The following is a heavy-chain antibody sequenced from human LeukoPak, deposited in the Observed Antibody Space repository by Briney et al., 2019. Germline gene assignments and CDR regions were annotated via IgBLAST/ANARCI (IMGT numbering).Heavy chain of an antibody. CDR2: IKRKTDGGTT. J-gene: IGHJ3*02. CDR3: TTFDFAAFDI. V-gene: IGHV3-15*01. Sequence: GGSLRLSCAASGFTVNNAWMSWVRQAPGKGLEWVGRIKRKTDGGTTDYAEPVKGRFTISRDDSKNTLYLQMNSLKSEDTAVYYCTTFDFAAFDIWGQGTMVTVSS. D-gene: IGHD3-9*01. CDR1: GFTVNNAW.